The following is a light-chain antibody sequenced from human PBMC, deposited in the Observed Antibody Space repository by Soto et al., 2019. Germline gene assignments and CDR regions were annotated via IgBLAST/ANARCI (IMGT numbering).Light chain of an antibody. CDR1: SSDVGGYNY. Sequence: LTQPPSASGSPGQSVTISCTGTSSDVGGYNYVSWYQQHPGKAPKLMIYEVSKRPSGVPDRFSGSKSGNTASLTVSGLQAEDEADYYCSSYAGSNNLVFGTGTKVTVL. CDR2: EVS. J-gene: IGLJ1*01. V-gene: IGLV2-8*01. CDR3: SSYAGSNNLV.